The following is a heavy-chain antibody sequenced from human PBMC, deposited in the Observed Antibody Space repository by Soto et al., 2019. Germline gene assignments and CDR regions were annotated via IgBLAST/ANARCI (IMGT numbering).Heavy chain of an antibody. Sequence: ASVKGSCKASGHTFTGYYMHWVRQAPGQGLEWMGWINPNSGGTNYAQKFQGRVTMTRDTSISTAYMELSRLRSDDTAVYYCARDQWAVVPGAIRHYYVMDVWGQGTTVTVSS. D-gene: IGHD2-2*02. CDR1: GHTFTGYY. CDR2: INPNSGGT. V-gene: IGHV1-2*02. J-gene: IGHJ6*02. CDR3: ARDQWAVVPGAIRHYYVMDV.